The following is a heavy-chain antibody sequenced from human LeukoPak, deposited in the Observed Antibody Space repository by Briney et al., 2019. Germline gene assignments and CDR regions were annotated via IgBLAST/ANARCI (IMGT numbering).Heavy chain of an antibody. Sequence: SETLSLTCTVSGGSISSGSYYWGWIRQPPGKGLEWIGSIYYGGSTYYNPSLKSRVTISLDRSKNQFSLKLSSVTDADTAVYYCARRRITIFGAGYYYYYMDVWGKGTTVTVSS. D-gene: IGHD3-3*01. CDR1: GGSISSGSYY. CDR2: IYYGGST. CDR3: ARRRITIFGAGYYYYYMDV. J-gene: IGHJ6*03. V-gene: IGHV4-39*07.